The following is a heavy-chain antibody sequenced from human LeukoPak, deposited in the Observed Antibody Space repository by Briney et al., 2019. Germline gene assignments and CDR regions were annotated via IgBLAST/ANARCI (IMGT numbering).Heavy chain of an antibody. CDR1: GFTFSNAW. J-gene: IGHJ4*02. D-gene: IGHD6-19*01. V-gene: IGHV3-15*07. CDR3: TTADSSGWFDFDY. Sequence: PGGSLRLSCAASGFTFSNAWMNWVRQAPGKGLEWVGRIKSKTDGGTTDYAAPVKGRFTISRDDSKNTLYLQMNSLKTEDTAVYYCTTADSSGWFDFDYWGQGTLVTASS. CDR2: IKSKTDGGTT.